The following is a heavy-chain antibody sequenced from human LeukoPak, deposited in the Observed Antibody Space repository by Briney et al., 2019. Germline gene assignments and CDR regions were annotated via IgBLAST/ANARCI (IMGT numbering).Heavy chain of an antibody. CDR2: IKSKSDGGTT. CDR3: TTDVPIDP. V-gene: IGHV3-15*01. CDR1: GFTFDDYG. Sequence: GGSLRLSCAASGFTFDDYGLSWVRQAPGKGLEWVGRIKSKSDGGTTDYAAPVKGRFTISRDDSKNTLYLQMNSLKTEDTAVYYCTTDVPIDPWGQGTLVTVSS. D-gene: IGHD2-2*01. J-gene: IGHJ5*02.